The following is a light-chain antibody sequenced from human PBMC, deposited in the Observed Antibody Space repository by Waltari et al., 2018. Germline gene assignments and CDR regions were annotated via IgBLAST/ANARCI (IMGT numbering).Light chain of an antibody. CDR1: QSVGRS. J-gene: IGKJ1*01. CDR2: DAS. V-gene: IGKV3-20*01. CDR3: QKYESLPAT. Sequence: IMLTQSPGTLSLSPGERATLSCRASQSVGRSLVWYQQKPGQAPRLLIYDASRRATGIADRFSGSGLGTDFSLTISRLEPEDFAVYYCQKYESLPATFGQGTKVEIK.